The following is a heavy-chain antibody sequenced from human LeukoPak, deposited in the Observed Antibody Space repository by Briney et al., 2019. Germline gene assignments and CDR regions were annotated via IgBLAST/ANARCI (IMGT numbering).Heavy chain of an antibody. Sequence: SETLSLTCTVSGGSISSYYWSWIRQPPGKGLEWIGYIYYSGSTNYNPSLKSRVTISVDTSKNQFSLKLSSVTAADTAVYYCARDMASPNNYYHYYYMDVWGKGTTVTVSS. J-gene: IGHJ6*03. D-gene: IGHD1/OR15-1a*01. CDR1: GGSISSYY. CDR2: IYYSGST. CDR3: ARDMASPNNYYHYYYMDV. V-gene: IGHV4-59*01.